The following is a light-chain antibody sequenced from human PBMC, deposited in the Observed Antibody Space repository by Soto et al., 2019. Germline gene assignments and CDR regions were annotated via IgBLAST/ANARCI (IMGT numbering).Light chain of an antibody. CDR2: RAS. J-gene: IGKJ1*01. CDR1: QSISSS. V-gene: IGKV1-5*03. Sequence: DIQMTQSPSTLSATVGDRVTITCRASQSISSSLAWYQQKPGKAPNLLIYRASSLQSGVPSRFSVSGSGTEFTLTISGLQPDDFATYYCQQYNTSSRTVGQGTKVDIK. CDR3: QQYNTSSRT.